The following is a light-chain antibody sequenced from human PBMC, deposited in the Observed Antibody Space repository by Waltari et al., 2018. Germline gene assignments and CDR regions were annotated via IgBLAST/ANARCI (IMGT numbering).Light chain of an antibody. CDR1: QSILYRSNNKNH. Sequence: DIVMTQSPDSLAVFLVERGIIHGKSRQSILYRSNNKNHVAWYQQKPGQSPKLLINWASTRESGVPDRFSGSGSGTDFTLTISSLQAEDVAVYFCQQHYNTPLTFGGGTKVEIK. CDR3: QQHYNTPLT. CDR2: WAS. J-gene: IGKJ4*01. V-gene: IGKV4-1*01.